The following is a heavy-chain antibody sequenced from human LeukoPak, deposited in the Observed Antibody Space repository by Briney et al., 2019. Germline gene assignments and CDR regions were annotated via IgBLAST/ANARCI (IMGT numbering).Heavy chain of an antibody. V-gene: IGHV3-66*01. D-gene: IGHD3-10*01. Sequence: GGSLRLSCAASGFTVSSNYMSWVRQAPGKGLERVSVIYSGGSTYYADSVKGRFTISRDNSKNTLYLQMNSLRAEDTAVYYCARDYYYGSGSPMNYWGQGTLVTVSS. CDR1: GFTVSSNY. CDR2: IYSGGST. J-gene: IGHJ4*02. CDR3: ARDYYYGSGSPMNY.